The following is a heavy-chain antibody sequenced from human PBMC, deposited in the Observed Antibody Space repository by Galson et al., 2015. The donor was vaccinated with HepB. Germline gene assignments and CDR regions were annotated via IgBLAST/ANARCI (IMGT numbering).Heavy chain of an antibody. V-gene: IGHV2-5*02. D-gene: IGHD1-26*01. CDR2: IYWDDDK. Sequence: PALVKPTQTLTLTCTFSGFSLSTSGVGVGWIRQPPGKALEWLALIYWDDDKRYSPSLKSRLTITKDTSKNQVVLTMTNMDPVDTATYYCAHHSGRVYSGSYPTTPAHAFDIWGQGTMVTVSS. CDR3: AHHSGRVYSGSYPTTPAHAFDI. J-gene: IGHJ3*02. CDR1: GFSLSTSGVG.